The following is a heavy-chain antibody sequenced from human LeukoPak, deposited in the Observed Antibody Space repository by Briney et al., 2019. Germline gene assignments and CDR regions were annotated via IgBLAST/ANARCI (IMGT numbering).Heavy chain of an antibody. J-gene: IGHJ5*02. CDR1: GFTFSSYA. V-gene: IGHV3-23*01. CDR2: IDTSGGST. CDR3: AKGSGSGWYGWFAP. Sequence: GGSLRLSCAASGFTFSSYAMTWVRQAPGKGLEWVSSIDTSGGSTYYADSVKGRFTISRDNSKNTFFLQMNTLRAADTAVYYCAKGSGSGWYGWFAPWGQGTLVTVSS. D-gene: IGHD6-19*01.